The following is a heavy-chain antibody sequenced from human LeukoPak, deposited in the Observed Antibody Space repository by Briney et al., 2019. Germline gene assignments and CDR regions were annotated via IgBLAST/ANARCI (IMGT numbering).Heavy chain of an antibody. V-gene: IGHV3-30*18. CDR3: AKDRETTASGAFDF. J-gene: IGHJ4*02. CDR1: GFSFNNYG. Sequence: GGSLRLSCAASGFSFNNYGMHYVRQAPGKGLEWVAVISDDGRNKNYADSVKGRFTISRDNSNNTLYLQMNSLRAEDTGVYYCAKDRETTASGAFDFWGQGTLVTVSS. D-gene: IGHD1-1*01. CDR2: ISDDGRNK.